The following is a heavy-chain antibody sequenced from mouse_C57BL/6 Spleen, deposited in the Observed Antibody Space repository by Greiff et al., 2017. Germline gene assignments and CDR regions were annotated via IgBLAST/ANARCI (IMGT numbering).Heavy chain of an antibody. Sequence: QVQLQQPGAELVKPGASVKMSCKASGYTFTSYWITWVKQRPGQGLEWIGDIYPGSGSTNYNEKFKSKATLTVDTSSSTAYMQLSSLTSEDSAVYYCARWSCYGSSYWYFDGRGTGATVTVSS. J-gene: IGHJ1*03. V-gene: IGHV1-55*01. D-gene: IGHD1-1*01. CDR1: GYTFTSYW. CDR2: IYPGSGST. CDR3: ARWSCYGSSYWYFDG.